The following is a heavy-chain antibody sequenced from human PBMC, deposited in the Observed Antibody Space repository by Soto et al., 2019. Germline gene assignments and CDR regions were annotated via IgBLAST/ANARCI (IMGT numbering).Heavy chain of an antibody. CDR3: ARVPDYGSGSGDPMDV. Sequence: QVQLVQSGAEVKKPGASVKVSCKASGYTFTSYGISWVRQAPGQGLEWMGWISAYNGNTNYAQKLQGRVTMTTDTSTSTAYRELRSLRSDDTAVYYCARVPDYGSGSGDPMDVWGQGTTVTVSS. J-gene: IGHJ6*02. CDR1: GYTFTSYG. CDR2: ISAYNGNT. D-gene: IGHD3-10*01. V-gene: IGHV1-18*01.